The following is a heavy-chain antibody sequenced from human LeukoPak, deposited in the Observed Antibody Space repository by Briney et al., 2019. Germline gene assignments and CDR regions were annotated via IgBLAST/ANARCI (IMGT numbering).Heavy chain of an antibody. V-gene: IGHV4-4*07. D-gene: IGHD6-13*01. CDR1: GGSISGYY. J-gene: IGHJ5*02. CDR2: IYTSGST. CDR3: AREMWSAAATTYDWFDP. Sequence: SVTLSLTCTGSGGSISGYYWVWIRQPAGKGLEWSVRIYTSGSTNYNPSLKSRVTMSVDTSSNPFSLKLSSLTAADTAVYYCAREMWSAAATTYDWFDPWGQGTLVTVSS.